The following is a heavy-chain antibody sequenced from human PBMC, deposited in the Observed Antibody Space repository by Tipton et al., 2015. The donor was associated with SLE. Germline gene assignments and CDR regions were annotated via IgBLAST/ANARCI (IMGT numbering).Heavy chain of an antibody. J-gene: IGHJ5*02. V-gene: IGHV4-59*02. Sequence: TLSLTCAVSGGSVSTYYWSWLRQSPGKGLEWIGNIFYGGSTDYNPSLKSRVTISVDMAKNQFSLKLSSVTAADTAIYYCARGTPFMEFERNWFDPWGQGTLVTVSS. D-gene: IGHD3-3*02. CDR1: GGSVSTYY. CDR3: ARGTPFMEFERNWFDP. CDR2: IFYGGST.